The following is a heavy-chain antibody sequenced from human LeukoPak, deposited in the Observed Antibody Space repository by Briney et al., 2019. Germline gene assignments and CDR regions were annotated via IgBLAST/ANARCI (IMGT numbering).Heavy chain of an antibody. CDR3: ARGGGYCSSTSRYPNAFDI. J-gene: IGHJ3*02. D-gene: IGHD2-2*01. CDR2: IYYSGST. Sequence: SETLSLTCTVSGGSISSGDYYWSWIRQPPGKGLEWIGYIYYSGSTYYNPSLKSRVTISVDTSKNQFSLKLSSVTAADTAVYYCARGGGYCSSTSRYPNAFDIWGQGTVVTVSS. V-gene: IGHV4-30-4*08. CDR1: GGSISSGDYY.